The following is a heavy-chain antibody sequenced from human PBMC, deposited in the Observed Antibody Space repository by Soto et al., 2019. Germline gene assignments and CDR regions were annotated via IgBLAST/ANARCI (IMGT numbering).Heavy chain of an antibody. D-gene: IGHD6-6*01. V-gene: IGHV4-39*01. Sequence: SETLSLTCTVSGGSISSSSYYWGCVRQPPGKGLEWILSIYYSGSTYYNPSLKSRVTISVYTSKNQLSLKLSSVTAPDTAVYYRARYNSSSGRAFDIWGQGTMVTVSS. CDR2: IYYSGST. J-gene: IGHJ3*02. CDR3: ARYNSSSGRAFDI. CDR1: GGSISSSSYY.